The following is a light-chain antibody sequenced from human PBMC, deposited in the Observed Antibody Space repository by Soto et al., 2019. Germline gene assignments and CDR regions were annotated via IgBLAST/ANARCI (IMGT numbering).Light chain of an antibody. J-gene: IGLJ2*01. CDR2: LNSDGSH. CDR3: QTWGTGIQV. CDR1: SGLSSTA. Sequence: QSVLTQSPSASASLGASVKLSCTLSSGLSSTAIAWHQQQPEKGPRYLMKLNSDGSHSKGDGIPDRFSGSSSGAERYLTISSLQSEDEADYYCQTWGTGIQVFGGGTKLTVL. V-gene: IGLV4-69*01.